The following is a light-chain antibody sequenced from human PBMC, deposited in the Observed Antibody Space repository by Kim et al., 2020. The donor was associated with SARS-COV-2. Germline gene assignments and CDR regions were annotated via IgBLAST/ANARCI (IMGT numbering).Light chain of an antibody. J-gene: IGKJ5*01. V-gene: IGKV1-27*01. CDR3: QKYNSAPDP. CDR1: QGISNY. Sequence: ASVGDSVTITCRASQGISNYLAWYQQKPGKVPKLLIYAASTLQSGVPSRFSGSGSGTDFTLTISSLQPEDVATYYCQKYNSAPDPFGQGTRLEIK. CDR2: AAS.